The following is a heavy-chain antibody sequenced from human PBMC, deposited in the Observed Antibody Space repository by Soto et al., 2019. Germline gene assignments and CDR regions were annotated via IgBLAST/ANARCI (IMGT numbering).Heavy chain of an antibody. Sequence: QVQLVQSGAEVKKPGSSVKVSCKASGGTFSSYTISWVRQAPGQGLEWMGRIIPILGIANYAQKFQGRVTTTADKSTSTAYMGLSSLRSEETAVYYCAHTQQWLVGSIFGFDSWGQGTLVTVSS. CDR3: AHTQQWLVGSIFGFDS. V-gene: IGHV1-69*02. CDR1: GGTFSSYT. D-gene: IGHD6-19*01. J-gene: IGHJ4*02. CDR2: IIPILGIA.